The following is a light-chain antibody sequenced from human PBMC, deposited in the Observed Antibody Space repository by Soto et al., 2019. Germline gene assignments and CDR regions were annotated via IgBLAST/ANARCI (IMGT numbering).Light chain of an antibody. CDR1: SSDVGGYNY. J-gene: IGLJ1*01. Sequence: QSVLTQPPSASGSPGQSVTISCTGTSSDVGGYNYVSWYQQHPGKAPKLMIYEVSKRPSGVPDRFSGSKSGNMASLTVSGLQAEDEADYYCSSYAGSNNLYVFGTGTKVTVL. CDR3: SSYAGSNNLYV. V-gene: IGLV2-8*01. CDR2: EVS.